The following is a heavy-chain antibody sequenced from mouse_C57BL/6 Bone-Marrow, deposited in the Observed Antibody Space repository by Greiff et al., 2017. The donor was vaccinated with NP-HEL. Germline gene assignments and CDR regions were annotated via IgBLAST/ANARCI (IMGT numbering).Heavy chain of an antibody. CDR2: IHPNSGST. D-gene: IGHD2-3*01. J-gene: IGHJ1*03. Sequence: QVQLQQPGAELVKPGASVKLSCKASGYTFTSYWMHWVKQRPGQGLEWIGMIHPNSGSTNYNEKFKSKATLTVDKASSTAYMQISSLTSEDSAVYYCARSGLLRPWYFDVWGTGTAITVTA. CDR3: ARSGLLRPWYFDV. V-gene: IGHV1-64*01. CDR1: GYTFTSYW.